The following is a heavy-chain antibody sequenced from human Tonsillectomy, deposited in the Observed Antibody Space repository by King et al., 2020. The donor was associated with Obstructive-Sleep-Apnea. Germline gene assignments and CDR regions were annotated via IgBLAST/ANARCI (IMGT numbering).Heavy chain of an antibody. Sequence: VQLQESGPGLVKPSQTLSLTCTVSGGSISSGDYYWSWIRQPPGKGLEWIGYIYYSGSTYYNPSLKSRVTISVDTSKNQFSLKLSSVTAADTAVYYCAREGYSSGWYRGDYFDYWGQGTLVTVSS. D-gene: IGHD6-19*01. J-gene: IGHJ4*02. V-gene: IGHV4-30-4*01. CDR1: GGSISSGDYY. CDR3: AREGYSSGWYRGDYFDY. CDR2: IYYSGST.